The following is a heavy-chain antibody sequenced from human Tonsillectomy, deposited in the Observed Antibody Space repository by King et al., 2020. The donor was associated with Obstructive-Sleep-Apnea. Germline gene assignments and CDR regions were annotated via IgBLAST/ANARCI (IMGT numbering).Heavy chain of an antibody. CDR1: GFTFSSYS. D-gene: IGHD2-2*01. CDR3: ARDWKDIVVVPAEYYYYYYGMDV. CDR2: ISSSSSYI. Sequence: VQLVESGGGLVKPGGSLRLSCAASGFTFSSYSMNWVRQAPGKGLEWVSSISSSSSYIYYADSVKGRFTISRDNAKNSLYLQMNSLRAVDTAVYYCARDWKDIVVVPAEYYYYYYGMDVWGQGTTVTVSS. V-gene: IGHV3-21*01. J-gene: IGHJ6*02.